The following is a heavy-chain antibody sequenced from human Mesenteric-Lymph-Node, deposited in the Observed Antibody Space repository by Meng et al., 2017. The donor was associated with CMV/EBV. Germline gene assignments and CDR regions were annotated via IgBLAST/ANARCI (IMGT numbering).Heavy chain of an antibody. Sequence: GESLKISCAASGFSFINYSMNWVRQAPGKGLEWVSSISSSSSYIYYVDSVKGRFTISRDNAKNSVYLQMNSLRAEDTAVYYCAREGNWGPEFWGQGTLVTVSS. D-gene: IGHD7-27*01. CDR2: ISSSSSYI. J-gene: IGHJ4*02. V-gene: IGHV3-21*01. CDR1: GFSFINYS. CDR3: AREGNWGPEF.